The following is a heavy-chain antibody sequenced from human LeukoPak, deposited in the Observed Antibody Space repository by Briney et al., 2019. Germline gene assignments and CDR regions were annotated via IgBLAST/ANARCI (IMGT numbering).Heavy chain of an antibody. CDR1: GGTFSSYA. D-gene: IGHD2-15*01. J-gene: IGHJ5*02. V-gene: IGHV1-69*05. CDR3: ARAVPPLVAATALYNWFDP. CDR2: IIPIFGTA. Sequence: SVKVSCKDSGGTFSSYAISWVRQTPGQGLEWMGGIIPIFGTANSTQKFQGRFTISTDESTSTAYMELSSLRSEDTAVYYCARAVPPLVAATALYNWFDPWGQGTLVTVSS.